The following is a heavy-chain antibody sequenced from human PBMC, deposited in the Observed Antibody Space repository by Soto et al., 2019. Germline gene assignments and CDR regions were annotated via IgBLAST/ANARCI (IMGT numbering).Heavy chain of an antibody. CDR2: IYDSGST. CDR3: ARADDCSGGSCYSVYYGMDV. CDR1: GGSISSDYY. Sequence: SETLSLTCTVSGGSISSDYYWSWIRQPPGKGLEWIGYIYDSGSTYYNPSLKSRVSISVDTSKNQFSLKLSSVTAADTAVYYCARADDCSGGSCYSVYYGMDVWGQGTTVTVSS. D-gene: IGHD2-15*01. J-gene: IGHJ6*02. V-gene: IGHV4-30-4*02.